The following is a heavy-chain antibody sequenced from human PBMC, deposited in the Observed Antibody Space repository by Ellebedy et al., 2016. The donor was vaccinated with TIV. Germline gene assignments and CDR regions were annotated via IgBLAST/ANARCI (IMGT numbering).Heavy chain of an antibody. CDR3: ARSTMIVVVPFDY. Sequence: MPSETLSLTCAVYGGSFSGYYWSWIRQPPGKGLEWIGEINHSGITNYNPSLKSRVTISVDTSKNQLSLKLSSVTAADTAVYYCARSTMIVVVPFDYWGQGTLVTVSS. CDR2: INHSGIT. J-gene: IGHJ4*02. CDR1: GGSFSGYY. D-gene: IGHD3-22*01. V-gene: IGHV4-34*01.